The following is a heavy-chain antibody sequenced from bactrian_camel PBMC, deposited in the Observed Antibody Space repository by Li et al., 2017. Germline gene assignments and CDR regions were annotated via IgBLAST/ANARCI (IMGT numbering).Heavy chain of an antibody. CDR2: IDSDGST. CDR3: AADCNPDTEYNY. CDR1: GYRYASYC. Sequence: HVQLVESGGGSVQAGGSLTLSCAASGYRYASYCMGWFRQAPGAERAGVAAIDSDGSTHYARSVAGRFTISKDNAKNTLYLQMSSLKPEDTTMYYCAADCNPDTEYNYWGQGTQVTVS. V-gene: IGHV3S55*01. J-gene: IGHJ4*01.